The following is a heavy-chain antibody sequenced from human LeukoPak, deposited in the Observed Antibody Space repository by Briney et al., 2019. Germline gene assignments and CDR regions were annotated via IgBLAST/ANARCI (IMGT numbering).Heavy chain of an antibody. D-gene: IGHD3-3*01. V-gene: IGHV1-8*03. CDR3: ARQGVVFPTDYFYMDV. CDR2: MNLNSGNT. Sequence: ASVKVSCKASGYTFTSYDLNWVRQATGQGLEWMGWMNLNSGNTGYAQKFQGRVTITRNTSLSTAYMELSSLRSEDTAVYYCARQGVVFPTDYFYMDVWGKGTTVTVSS. CDR1: GYTFTSYD. J-gene: IGHJ6*03.